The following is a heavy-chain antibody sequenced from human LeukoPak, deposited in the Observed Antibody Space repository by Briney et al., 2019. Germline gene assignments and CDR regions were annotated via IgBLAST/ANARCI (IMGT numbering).Heavy chain of an antibody. J-gene: IGHJ4*02. Sequence: SETLSLTCTVSGGSISSTDYYWGWIRQPPGKGLEWIASIYFSGNTYYNPSLKSRVTISVDTSKNQFSLKLSSVTAADTAVYYCARERDGYDYVWGSYRYWGQGTLVTVSS. CDR1: GGSISSTDYY. V-gene: IGHV4-39*07. CDR3: ARERDGYDYVWGSYRY. D-gene: IGHD3-16*02. CDR2: IYFSGNT.